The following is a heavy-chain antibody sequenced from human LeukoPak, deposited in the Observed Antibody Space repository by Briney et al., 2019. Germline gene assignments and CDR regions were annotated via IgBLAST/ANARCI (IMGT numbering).Heavy chain of an antibody. D-gene: IGHD6-13*01. CDR1: GGSISSYY. CDR2: IYYSGST. V-gene: IGHV4-59*08. CDR3: ARQTRSRSWYWDY. J-gene: IGHJ4*02. Sequence: SETLSLTCTVSGGSISSYYWSWIRQPPGKGLEWIGYIYYSGSTNYNPSLKSRVTISVDTSKNQFSLKLSSVTAADTAVYYCARQTRSRSWYWDYWGRGTLVTVSS.